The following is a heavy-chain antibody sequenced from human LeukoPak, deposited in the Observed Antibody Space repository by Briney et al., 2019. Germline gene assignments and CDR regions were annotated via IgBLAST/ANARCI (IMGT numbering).Heavy chain of an antibody. V-gene: IGHV3-23*01. CDR1: GFTFGGHA. D-gene: IGHD3-10*01. Sequence: PGGSLRLSCAASGFTFGGHAMNWVRQAPGKGLEWVSAIRFSGESTYYADSVKGRFTISRDNSKNTLYLQMDSLRAEDTAVYYCAKDVGTSGNYSPSDYWGQGTLATVSS. CDR3: AKDVGTSGNYSPSDY. J-gene: IGHJ4*02. CDR2: IRFSGEST.